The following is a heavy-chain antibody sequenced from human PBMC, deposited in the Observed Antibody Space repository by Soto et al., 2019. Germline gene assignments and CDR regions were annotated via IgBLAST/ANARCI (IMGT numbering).Heavy chain of an antibody. D-gene: IGHD5-18*01. J-gene: IGHJ6*02. Sequence: QAQLVQSGADVKKPGASVRVSCKASGYSFTGYFTQWVRQAPGQGLEWMGWINLNSGGTNYAQKFQGRVNMTRDTSISTAYMELSRLRSDDTAVYYCARGGDTAMVYHGMDVWGQGTTVTVSS. CDR2: INLNSGGT. CDR3: ARGGDTAMVYHGMDV. V-gene: IGHV1-2*02. CDR1: GYSFTGYF.